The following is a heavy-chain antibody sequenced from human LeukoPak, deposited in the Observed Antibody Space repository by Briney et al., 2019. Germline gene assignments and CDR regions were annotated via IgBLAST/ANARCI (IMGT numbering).Heavy chain of an antibody. J-gene: IGHJ4*02. CDR3: ARLLATGVDTAMVFDC. D-gene: IGHD5-18*01. V-gene: IGHV5-51*01. Sequence: GESLKISCKGSGYSVTSYWIGWVRQMPGKGLEWMGIIYPGDSDTRYSPSFQGQVTISADKSISTAYLQWSSLKASDTAMYYCARLLATGVDTAMVFDCWGQGTLVTVSS. CDR2: IYPGDSDT. CDR1: GYSVTSYW.